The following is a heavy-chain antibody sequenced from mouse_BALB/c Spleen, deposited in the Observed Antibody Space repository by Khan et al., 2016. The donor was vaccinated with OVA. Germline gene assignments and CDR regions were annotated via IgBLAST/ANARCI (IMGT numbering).Heavy chain of an antibody. Sequence: QVQLKESGAELARPGASVKMSCKASGYTFTSHTIHWIKKRPGQGLEWIGYINPSNGYTNYNQKFKDKATLTTDKSSTTAYLQLSSLTSDDSAVYNCGRDGAYHRNDGWFAYWGQGTLVTVSA. V-gene: IGHV1-4*01. J-gene: IGHJ3*01. CDR2: INPSNGYT. CDR3: GRDGAYHRNDGWFAY. CDR1: GYTFTSHT. D-gene: IGHD2-14*01.